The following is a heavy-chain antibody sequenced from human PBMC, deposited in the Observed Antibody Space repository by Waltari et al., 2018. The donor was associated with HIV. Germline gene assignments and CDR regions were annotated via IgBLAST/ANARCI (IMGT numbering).Heavy chain of an antibody. CDR2: IYSGGST. D-gene: IGHD3-10*01. Sequence: EVQLVESGGGLIQPGGSLRLSCAASGFTVSSNYMSWVRQAPGKGLEWVSVIYSGGSTYYADSVKGRFTISRDNSKNTLYLQMNSLRAEDTAVYYCARGDGMVQGVMYFDYWGQGTLVTVSS. J-gene: IGHJ4*02. CDR1: GFTVSSNY. CDR3: ARGDGMVQGVMYFDY. V-gene: IGHV3-53*01.